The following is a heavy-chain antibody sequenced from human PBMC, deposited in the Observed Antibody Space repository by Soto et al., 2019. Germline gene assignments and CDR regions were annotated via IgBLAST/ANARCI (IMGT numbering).Heavy chain of an antibody. CDR2: IYYSGST. CDR1: GGSISSYY. V-gene: IGHV4-59*01. CDR3: ARSDYNNDAFDI. Sequence: SETLSLTCTVSGGSISSYYWSWIRQPPGKGLEWIGYIYYSGSTNYNPSLKSRVTISVDTSKNQFSLKLSSVTAADTAVYYSARSDYNNDAFDIWGQGTMVNVSS. J-gene: IGHJ3*02. D-gene: IGHD5-12*01.